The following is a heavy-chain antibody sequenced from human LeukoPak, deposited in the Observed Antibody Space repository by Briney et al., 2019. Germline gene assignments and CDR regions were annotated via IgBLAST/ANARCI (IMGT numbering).Heavy chain of an antibody. D-gene: IGHD1-26*01. CDR1: GYTFTSYD. V-gene: IGHV1-8*01. CDR3: ARGSRGVIVGAGDY. CDR2: MNPNSGNT. Sequence: ASVKVSCKASGYTFTSYDIDWVRQATGQGLEWMGWMNPNSGNTGYAQKFQGRVTMTRNTSISTAYMELSSLRSEDTAVYYCARGSRGVIVGAGDYWGQGTLVTVSS. J-gene: IGHJ4*02.